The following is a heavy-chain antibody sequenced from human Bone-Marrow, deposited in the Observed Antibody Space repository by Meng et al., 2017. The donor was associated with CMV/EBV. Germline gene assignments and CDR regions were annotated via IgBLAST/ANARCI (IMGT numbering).Heavy chain of an antibody. D-gene: IGHD3-3*02. V-gene: IGHV4-39*07. CDR2: IYYSGST. CDR1: GGSISSSSYY. J-gene: IGHJ5*02. Sequence: SETLSLTCTVSGGSISSSSYYWGWIRQPPGKGLEWIGSIYYSGSTYYNPSLKSRVTISVDTSKNQFSLKLSSVTAADTAVYYCARDSPLASSKFDPWGQGTRVTGYS. CDR3: ARDSPLASSKFDP.